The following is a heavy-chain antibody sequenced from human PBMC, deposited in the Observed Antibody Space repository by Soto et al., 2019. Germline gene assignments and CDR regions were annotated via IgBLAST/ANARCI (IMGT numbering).Heavy chain of an antibody. Sequence: ASVKVSCKTSGYTFTSYDISWVRQAPGLGLEWMGWISVYNGNTKSAQKLQGRVTMTTDTSTNTAYMELRSLRSDDTAVYYCARDQGSGGILDYWGQGTLVTVSS. CDR3: ARDQGSGGILDY. V-gene: IGHV1-18*01. D-gene: IGHD6-19*01. CDR1: GYTFTSYD. J-gene: IGHJ4*02. CDR2: ISVYNGNT.